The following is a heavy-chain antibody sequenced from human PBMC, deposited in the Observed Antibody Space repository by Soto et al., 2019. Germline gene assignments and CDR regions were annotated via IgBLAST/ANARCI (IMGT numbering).Heavy chain of an antibody. V-gene: IGHV1-58*01. CDR3: ARESPSSQWLPTRYFDY. D-gene: IGHD6-19*01. Sequence: ASVKVSCKASTFTFTSSAVQWVRQARGQRLEWIGWIVVGSGNTKYAQNFQERVTITRDMSSGTAYLELSSLRSEDTAVYYCARESPSSQWLPTRYFDYWGQGTLVTVSS. J-gene: IGHJ4*02. CDR1: TFTFTSSA. CDR2: IVVGSGNT.